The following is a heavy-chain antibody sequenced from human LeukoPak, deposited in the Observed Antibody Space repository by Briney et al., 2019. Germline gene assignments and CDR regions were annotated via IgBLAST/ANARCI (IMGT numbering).Heavy chain of an antibody. Sequence: PGGSLRLSCAASGFTFSSYAMSWVRQAPGKGLEWVSAISGSGGSTYYADSVKGRFTISRDNSKNTLYLQMNSLRAEDTAVYYCASVLWFGELNFDYWGQGTLVTVSS. D-gene: IGHD3-10*01. J-gene: IGHJ4*02. V-gene: IGHV3-23*01. CDR1: GFTFSSYA. CDR3: ASVLWFGELNFDY. CDR2: ISGSGGST.